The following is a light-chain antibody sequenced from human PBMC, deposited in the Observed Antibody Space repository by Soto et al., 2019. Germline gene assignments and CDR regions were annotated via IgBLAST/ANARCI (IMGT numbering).Light chain of an antibody. CDR2: DVN. CDR1: SSDVGGYNY. CDR3: CSYAGSYTYV. V-gene: IGLV2-11*01. Sequence: SVLTQPRSVSGSPGQSVTISCTGTSSDVGGYNYISWYQQHPGKAPKFMIYDVNKRPSGVPDRFSGSKSGNTASLTISGLQAEDEADYYCCSYAGSYTYVFGTGTKSPS. J-gene: IGLJ1*01.